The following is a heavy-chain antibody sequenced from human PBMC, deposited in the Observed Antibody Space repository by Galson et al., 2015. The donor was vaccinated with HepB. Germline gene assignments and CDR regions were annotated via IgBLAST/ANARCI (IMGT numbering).Heavy chain of an antibody. CDR1: GDRVSSNSAA. CDR2: IYCRSKWYN. CDR3: ARQLAYCVANTCQIFFDY. D-gene: IGHD2-21*01. Sequence: CAISGDRVSSNSAAWNWIRQSPSRGLEWLGRIYCRSKWYNSYAVAVKSRITINPDTTKNQFSLQLNSVTPEDTAIYYCARQLAYCVANTCQIFFDYWGQGTLVTVSS. V-gene: IGHV6-1*01. J-gene: IGHJ4*02.